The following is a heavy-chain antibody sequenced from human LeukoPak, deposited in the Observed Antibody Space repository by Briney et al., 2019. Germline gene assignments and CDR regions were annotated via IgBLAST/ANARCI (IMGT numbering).Heavy chain of an antibody. CDR3: AREPFADYDSSGNLPSPFDY. CDR2: INAGNGNT. CDR1: GYTFTSYA. D-gene: IGHD3-22*01. Sequence: ASVKVSCKASGYTFTSYAMHWVRQAPGQRLEWMGWINAGNGNTKYSQEFQGRVTITRDTSASTAYMELSSLRSEDMAVYYCAREPFADYDSSGNLPSPFDYWGQGTLVTVSS. J-gene: IGHJ4*02. V-gene: IGHV1-3*03.